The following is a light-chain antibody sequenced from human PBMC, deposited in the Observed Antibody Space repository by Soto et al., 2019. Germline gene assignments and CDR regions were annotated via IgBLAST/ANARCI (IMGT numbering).Light chain of an antibody. V-gene: IGKV1-5*01. CDR3: QQYGSSFT. CDR1: QTISSW. J-gene: IGKJ5*01. CDR2: AAS. Sequence: DIPRTQSPSTLSGSVGDRVTITCRASQTISSWLAWYQQKPGKAPKLLIYAASSLQSGVPSRFSGSGSGTDFTLTISRLEPEDFAVYYCQQYGSSFTFGQGTRLEIK.